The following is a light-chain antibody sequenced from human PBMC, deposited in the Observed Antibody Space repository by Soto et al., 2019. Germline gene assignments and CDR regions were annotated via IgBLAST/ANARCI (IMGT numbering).Light chain of an antibody. CDR1: SSDVGGYNY. J-gene: IGLJ2*01. Sequence: QSALTQPASVSGSPGQSITMSCTGTSSDVGGYNYVSWYQQHPGKAPKLMIYDVSNRPSGVSNRFSGSKSGNTASLTISGLQAEDEADYYCSSYTSSSRVVFGGGTKVTVL. V-gene: IGLV2-14*01. CDR2: DVS. CDR3: SSYTSSSRVV.